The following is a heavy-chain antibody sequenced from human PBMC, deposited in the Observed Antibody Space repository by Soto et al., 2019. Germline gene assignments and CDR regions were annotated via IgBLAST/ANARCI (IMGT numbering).Heavy chain of an antibody. CDR2: IIPIFGTA. J-gene: IGHJ4*02. V-gene: IGHV1-69*06. CDR3: ARVPYCSGGSCYSEALFDY. Sequence: QVQLVQSGAEVKKPGSSVKVSCKASGGTFSSYAISRVRQAPGQGLEWMGGIIPIFGTANYAQKFQGRVTITADKSTSTAYMELSSLRSEDTAVYYCARVPYCSGGSCYSEALFDYWGQGTLVTVSS. D-gene: IGHD2-15*01. CDR1: GGTFSSYA.